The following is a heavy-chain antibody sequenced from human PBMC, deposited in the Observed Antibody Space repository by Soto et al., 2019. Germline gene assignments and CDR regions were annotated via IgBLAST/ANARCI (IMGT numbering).Heavy chain of an antibody. D-gene: IGHD4-17*01. Sequence: EAQLVESGGGLVQPGGSLRLSCAASGFTISSYWMHWVRQTPGKGLMWVSRINSDGTSISYADSVKGRFTISRDNAKNTLFLQMNSLRAEDTAVYYCARVLTVTHLWGQGTLVTVSS. J-gene: IGHJ5*02. CDR3: ARVLTVTHL. CDR1: GFTISSYW. V-gene: IGHV3-74*01. CDR2: INSDGTSI.